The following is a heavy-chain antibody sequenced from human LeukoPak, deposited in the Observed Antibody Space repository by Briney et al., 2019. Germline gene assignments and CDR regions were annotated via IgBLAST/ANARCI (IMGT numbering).Heavy chain of an antibody. Sequence: GGSLRLSCAASGFTFSSYALSWVRQAPGKGLEWVSAISGSGGSTYYADSVKGRFTISRDNSKNTLYLQMNSLRAEDTAVYYCAKDDVATGNAFDYWGQGTLVTVSS. CDR1: GFTFSSYA. CDR3: AKDDVATGNAFDY. CDR2: ISGSGGST. V-gene: IGHV3-23*01. D-gene: IGHD1-1*01. J-gene: IGHJ4*02.